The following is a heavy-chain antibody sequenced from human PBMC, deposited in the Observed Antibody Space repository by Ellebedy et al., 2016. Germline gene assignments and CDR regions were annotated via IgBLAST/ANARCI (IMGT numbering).Heavy chain of an antibody. CDR2: ITSDGGST. D-gene: IGHD5-18*01. Sequence: GESLKISCSASGFTFSNYGMSWVRQGPGKGLEYVSAITSDGGSTYCADSVKGRCTISRDNSKNTLYLQMSSLRPEDTAVYYCVKVSKAGYSYGLGPDAFDIWGQGTMVTVSS. V-gene: IGHV3-64D*06. CDR1: GFTFSNYG. CDR3: VKVSKAGYSYGLGPDAFDI. J-gene: IGHJ3*02.